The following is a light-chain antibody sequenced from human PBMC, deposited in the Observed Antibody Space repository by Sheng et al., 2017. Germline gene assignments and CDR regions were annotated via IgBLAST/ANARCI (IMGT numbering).Light chain of an antibody. CDR2: EAS. V-gene: IGKV3-11*01. CDR1: QSVRSY. J-gene: IGKJ5*01. Sequence: EIVLTQSPVTLSLSPGERATLSCRASQSVRSYLVWYQQKPGQPPRLLIDEASNRASGIPARFSGSGSGTDFTLTISSLEPEDFAVYYCQQRSNWPPITFGQGTRLEIK. CDR3: QQRSNWPPIT.